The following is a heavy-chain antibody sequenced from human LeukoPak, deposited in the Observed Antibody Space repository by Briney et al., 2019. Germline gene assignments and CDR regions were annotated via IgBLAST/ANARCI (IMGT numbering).Heavy chain of an antibody. D-gene: IGHD5-24*01. V-gene: IGHV6-1*01. J-gene: IGHJ4*02. Sequence: SQTLSLTCAISGDSFSSNSAAWSWIRQSPSRGLEWLGRTYYRSKLYNDYAVSVKSRITINPDTSKNQFSLQLNSVTPEDTAVYYCGRDDGFLDYWGQGTLVTVSS. CDR1: GDSFSSNSAA. CDR3: GRDDGFLDY. CDR2: TYYRSKLYN.